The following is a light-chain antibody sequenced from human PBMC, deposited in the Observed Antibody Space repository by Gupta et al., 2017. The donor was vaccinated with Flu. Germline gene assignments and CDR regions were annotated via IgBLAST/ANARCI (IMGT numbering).Light chain of an antibody. V-gene: IGKV2-30*01. CDR3: MQGAHWPWA. CDR2: QVS. J-gene: IGKJ1*01. CDR1: QGLVYSDGNTY. Sequence: ISCRSSQGLVYSDGNTYLHWFQQRPGQSPRRLIYQVSYRDSGVPNRFSGSGSGTDFTLKISRVEAEDVGIYFCMQGAHWPWAFGQGTTVEIK.